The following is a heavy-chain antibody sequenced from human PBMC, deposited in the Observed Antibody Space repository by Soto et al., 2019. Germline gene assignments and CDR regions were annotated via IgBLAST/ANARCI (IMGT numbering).Heavy chain of an antibody. CDR2: IYAGIIT. CDR3: ARIPYDNSGTIFDY. D-gene: IGHD3-22*01. J-gene: IGHJ4*02. CDR1: GITVSSYY. Sequence: EVQLVESGGGLIQPGGSLRLSCAVSGITVSSYYMSWVRQAAGKGLEWVSVIYAGIITYYADSVKGRFTIYRDNSKNTLNLEMNSMRVEDTAVYYCARIPYDNSGTIFDYWGQGTLVTVSS. V-gene: IGHV3-53*01.